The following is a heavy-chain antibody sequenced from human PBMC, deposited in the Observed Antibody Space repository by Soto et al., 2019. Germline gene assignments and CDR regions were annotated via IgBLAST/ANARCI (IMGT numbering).Heavy chain of an antibody. CDR2: IIPIFGAA. D-gene: IGHD6-25*01. CDR1: GGTFSNYS. CDR3: ARPRGSAPLFDY. Sequence: PSVKVSCKASGGTFSNYSINWVLQAPGQGLEWMGGIIPIFGAADYAQKFQGRITITADESTTTAYMELSSLRSEDTAVYYCARPRGSAPLFDYRGQGPLATVSS. V-gene: IGHV1-69*13. J-gene: IGHJ4*02.